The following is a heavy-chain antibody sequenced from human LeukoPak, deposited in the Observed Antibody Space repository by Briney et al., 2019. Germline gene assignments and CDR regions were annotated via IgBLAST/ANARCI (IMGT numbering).Heavy chain of an antibody. CDR2: IIPIFGTA. Sequence: SVKVSCKASGGTFSSYAISRVRQAPGQGLEWMGGIIPIFGTANYAQKFQGRVTITADESTSTAYMELSSLRSDDTAVYYCARRWCSSTSCQFDYWGQGTLVTVSS. J-gene: IGHJ4*02. CDR1: GGTFSSYA. D-gene: IGHD2-2*01. V-gene: IGHV1-69*13. CDR3: ARRWCSSTSCQFDY.